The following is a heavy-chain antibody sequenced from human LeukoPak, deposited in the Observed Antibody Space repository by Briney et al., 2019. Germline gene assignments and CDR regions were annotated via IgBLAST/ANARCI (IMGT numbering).Heavy chain of an antibody. CDR1: GRSFSGYY. V-gene: IGHV4-34*01. CDR3: ARGLVVVVPAATHPSHYDY. J-gene: IGHJ4*02. Sequence: PSETLSLTCAVYGRSFSGYYWSWIRQPPGKGLEWIGEINHSGSTNYNPSLKSRVTISVDTSKNQFSLKLSSVTAADTAVYYCARGLVVVVPAATHPSHYDYWGQGTLVTVSS. D-gene: IGHD2-2*01. CDR2: INHSGST.